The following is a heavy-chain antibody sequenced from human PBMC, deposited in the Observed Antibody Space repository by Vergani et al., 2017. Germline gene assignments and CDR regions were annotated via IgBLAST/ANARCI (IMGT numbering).Heavy chain of an antibody. Sequence: QVQLVQSGAEVKKPGASVRLSCKTSGYTFTSYYIHWVRQAPGQGLEWMGRINPNSGGTNYAQKFQGRVTMTRDTSISTAYMELSRLRSDDTAVYYCARGNPTGVRYWGQGTLVTVSS. J-gene: IGHJ4*02. V-gene: IGHV1-2*06. CDR1: GYTFTSYY. CDR2: INPNSGGT. D-gene: IGHD7-27*01. CDR3: ARGNPTGVRY.